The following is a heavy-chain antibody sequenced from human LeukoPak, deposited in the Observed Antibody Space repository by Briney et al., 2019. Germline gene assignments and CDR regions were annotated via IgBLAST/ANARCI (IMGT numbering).Heavy chain of an antibody. V-gene: IGHV4-30-4*08. D-gene: IGHD6-19*01. Sequence: SETLSLTCTVSGGSISSGDYYWSWIRQPPGKGLEWIGYIYYSGSTYYNPSLKSRVTISVDTSKNQFSLKLSSVTAADTAVYYCARVSGGWYYFDYWGQGTLVTVSS. CDR3: ARVSGGWYYFDY. CDR2: IYYSGST. J-gene: IGHJ4*02. CDR1: GGSISSGDYY.